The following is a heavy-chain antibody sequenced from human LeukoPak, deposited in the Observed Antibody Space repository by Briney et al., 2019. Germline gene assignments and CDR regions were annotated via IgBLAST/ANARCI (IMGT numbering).Heavy chain of an antibody. CDR2: IIPIFGTA. D-gene: IGHD3-10*01. Sequence: SVKVSCKASGGTLSSYAISWVRQAPGQGLEWTGRIIPIFGTANYAQKFQGRVTITTDESTSTAYMELSSLRSEDTAVYYCASSVQLLSYHYWGQGTLVTVSS. V-gene: IGHV1-69*05. J-gene: IGHJ4*02. CDR1: GGTLSSYA. CDR3: ASSVQLLSYHY.